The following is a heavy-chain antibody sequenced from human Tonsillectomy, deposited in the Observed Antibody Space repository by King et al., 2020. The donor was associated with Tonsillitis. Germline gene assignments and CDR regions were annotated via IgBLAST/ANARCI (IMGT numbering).Heavy chain of an antibody. D-gene: IGHD6-19*01. CDR3: ASGFYGSDWLYKGSF. Sequence: QLQESGPGLVKPSETLSLTCTVSGASISSNYWSWLRQPAGKGLEWIGRIYSNGSTNYNPSLRSRVTMSVDTSKKQFSLKLSSVTAADTAVYYCASGFYGSDWLYKGSFWGQGTLVTVSS. CDR1: GASISSNY. CDR2: IYSNGST. V-gene: IGHV4-4*07. J-gene: IGHJ4*02.